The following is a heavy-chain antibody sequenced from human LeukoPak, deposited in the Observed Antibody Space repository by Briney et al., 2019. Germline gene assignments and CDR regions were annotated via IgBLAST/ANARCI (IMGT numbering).Heavy chain of an antibody. CDR2: IHFTGTT. Sequence: KPSETLSLTCSVSGGSIRSNTNFWGWDSSSYWGWIRQPPGKGLEWIGSIHFTGTTYYNSSLQSRLTISVDMSKNLFSLKLTSVTATDTALYYCARQRDTASVGAFDTWGQGTMVIVSP. V-gene: IGHV4-39*01. D-gene: IGHD2-2*02. CDR3: ARQRDTASVGAFDT. J-gene: IGHJ3*02. CDR1: GGSIRSNTNFWGWDSSSY.